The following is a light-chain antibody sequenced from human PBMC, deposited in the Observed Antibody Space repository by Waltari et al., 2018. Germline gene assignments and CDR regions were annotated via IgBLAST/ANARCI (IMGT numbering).Light chain of an antibody. CDR2: VNSDGSH. CDR3: QTGGHGTWV. J-gene: IGLJ3*02. Sequence: QLVLTQSPSASASLGASVKLTCTLSSGHSSNVLAWHQQQPEKGPRYLMKVNSDGSHSKGDDSPDRFSGAGSGAERYLTISSLQSEDEADYYCQTGGHGTWVVGGGTKLTV. V-gene: IGLV4-69*01. CDR1: SGHSSNV.